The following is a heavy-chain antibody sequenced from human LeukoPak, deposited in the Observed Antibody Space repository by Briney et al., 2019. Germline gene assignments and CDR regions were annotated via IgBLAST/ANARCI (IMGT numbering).Heavy chain of an antibody. Sequence: GGSLRLSCAASGFTFSIYWMTWVRQAPGKGLEWVANIREDGSVKYYVDSVKGRFTISRDNAKKSLYLQTNNLRGEDTAVYFCARRWKLSLDVWGQGTTVTVSS. D-gene: IGHD5-24*01. J-gene: IGHJ6*02. V-gene: IGHV3-7*01. CDR1: GFTFSIYW. CDR2: IREDGSVK. CDR3: ARRWKLSLDV.